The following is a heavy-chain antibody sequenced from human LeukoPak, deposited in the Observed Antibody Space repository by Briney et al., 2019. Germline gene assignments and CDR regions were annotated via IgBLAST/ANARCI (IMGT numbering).Heavy chain of an antibody. Sequence: SETLSLTCTVSRGSISTSNYYWGWIRQPPGKGLEWIGNIFYSGSTYYSPSLRSRVTISLDTSRNQFSLKLSSVTAADTAVYYCARAPKVVVVVAATYFDYWGQGTLVTVSS. CDR3: ARAPKVVVVVAATYFDY. D-gene: IGHD2-15*01. V-gene: IGHV4-39*07. CDR1: RGSISTSNYY. J-gene: IGHJ4*02. CDR2: IFYSGST.